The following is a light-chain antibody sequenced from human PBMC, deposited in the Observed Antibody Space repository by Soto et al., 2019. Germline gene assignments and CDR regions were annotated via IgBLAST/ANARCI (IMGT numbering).Light chain of an antibody. CDR2: AAS. CDR3: QQSDSTPGT. V-gene: IGKV1D-8*03. J-gene: IGKJ4*01. Sequence: VIWITQSPSLLSASTGDRVTISCRMSHGISSYLAWYQQKPGKAPELLIYAASTLQSGVPSRFSGSGSGTDFTLTISSLQPEDFATYYCQQSDSTPGTFGGGTKVDI. CDR1: HGISSY.